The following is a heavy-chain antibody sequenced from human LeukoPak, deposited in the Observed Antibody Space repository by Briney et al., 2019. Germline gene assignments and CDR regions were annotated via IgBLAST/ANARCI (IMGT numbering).Heavy chain of an antibody. J-gene: IGHJ4*02. D-gene: IGHD3-10*01. Sequence: GGSLRLSCAASGFTFSNYWMHWVRQAPGKGLVWVSRINSDGINTSYADSVKGRFTISRDNSKNTLYLQMNSLRAEDTAVYYCAKHGFGVFEGYWGQGTLVTVSS. V-gene: IGHV3-74*01. CDR2: INSDGINT. CDR1: GFTFSNYW. CDR3: AKHGFGVFEGY.